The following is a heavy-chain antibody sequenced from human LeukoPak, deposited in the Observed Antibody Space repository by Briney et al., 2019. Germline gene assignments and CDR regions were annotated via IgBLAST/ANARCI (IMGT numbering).Heavy chain of an antibody. CDR1: GYSFTSYW. D-gene: IGHD6-13*01. CDR3: ARQSSSWYFDY. J-gene: IGHJ4*02. CDR2: IYPGDSDT. V-gene: IGHV5-51*01. Sequence: GESLKISCKGSGYSFTSYWIGWVRQMPGKGLEWMGIIYPGDSDTKYSPSFQGQVTISADKSISTAYLQWSSLKASDAAMYYCARQSSSWYFDYWGQGTLVTVSS.